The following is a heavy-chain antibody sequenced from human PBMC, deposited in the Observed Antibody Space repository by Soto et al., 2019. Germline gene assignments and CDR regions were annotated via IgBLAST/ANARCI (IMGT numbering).Heavy chain of an antibody. CDR1: GGSLSGYY. CDR3: ARYRREAVAGYTLDN. J-gene: IGHJ4*02. V-gene: IGHV4-59*10. Sequence: SETLSLTCAVYGGSLSGYYWTWIRQPPGKGLEWIGYVYNSGSTNYNPPLKSRVTISEDTSKSQFSLKVNSMTAADTAVYYCARYRREAVAGYTLDNWGQGILVTVSS. CDR2: VYNSGST. D-gene: IGHD6-13*01.